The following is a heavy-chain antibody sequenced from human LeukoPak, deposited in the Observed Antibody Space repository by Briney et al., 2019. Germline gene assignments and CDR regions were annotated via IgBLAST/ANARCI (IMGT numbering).Heavy chain of an antibody. CDR2: IWYDGSNK. CDR1: GFTFSSYG. D-gene: IGHD6-19*01. V-gene: IGHV3-33*01. Sequence: PGGSLRLSCAASGFTFSSYGMHWVRQAPGKGLEWVAVIWYDGSNKYYADSVKGRFTISRDNSKNTLYLRMNSLRAEDTAVYYCARVPSSGGWSSYFDYWGQGTLVTVSS. CDR3: ARVPSSGGWSSYFDY. J-gene: IGHJ4*02.